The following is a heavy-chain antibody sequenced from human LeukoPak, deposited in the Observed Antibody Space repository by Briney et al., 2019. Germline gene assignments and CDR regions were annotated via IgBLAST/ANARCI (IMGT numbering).Heavy chain of an antibody. D-gene: IGHD6-13*01. V-gene: IGHV3-9*01. CDR1: GLTFDDYA. Sequence: GGSLRLSCAASGLTFDDYAMHWVRQAPGKGLEWVSGISWNSGSIGYADSVKGRLTISRDNAKNSLYLQMNSLRAEDTALYYCEGIAAAGRVYWGQGTLVTVSS. CDR3: EGIAAAGRVY. CDR2: ISWNSGSI. J-gene: IGHJ4*02.